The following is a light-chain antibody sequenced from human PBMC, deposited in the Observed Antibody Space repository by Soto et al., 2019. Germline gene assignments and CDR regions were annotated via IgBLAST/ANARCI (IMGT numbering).Light chain of an antibody. Sequence: QSALTQPASVSGSPGQSITISCTGTSSDVGDYNYVSWYQQHPGKVPKVMIYEVSNRPSGVSNRFTGSKSGNTASLTISGLQAEDEADYYCSSYTSSSTRVFGGGTKVTVL. CDR1: SSDVGDYNY. CDR3: SSYTSSSTRV. J-gene: IGLJ2*01. CDR2: EVS. V-gene: IGLV2-14*01.